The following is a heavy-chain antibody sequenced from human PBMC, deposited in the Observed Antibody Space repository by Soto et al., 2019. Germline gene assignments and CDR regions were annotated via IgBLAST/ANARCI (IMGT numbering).Heavy chain of an antibody. J-gene: IGHJ6*04. V-gene: IGHV3-23*01. D-gene: IGHD5-18*01. CDR1: GFTFSSYA. Sequence: HPGWSLRLSCAASGFTFSSYAMSWVRQAPGKGLEWVSAISGSGGSTYYADSVKGRFTISRDNSKNTLYLQMNSLRAEDTAVYYCAKRFSYCCYYGMDVGGKGTTANVSS. CDR3: AKRFSYCCYYGMDV. CDR2: ISGSGGST.